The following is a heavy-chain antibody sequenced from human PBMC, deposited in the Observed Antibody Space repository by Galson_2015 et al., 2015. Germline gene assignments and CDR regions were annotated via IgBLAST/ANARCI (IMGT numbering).Heavy chain of an antibody. CDR3: AKDRRAVVMSAIDH. J-gene: IGHJ4*02. CDR2: LSHTGSSI. Sequence: SLRLSCAASGFTFSSSAMNWVRQAPGKGLEWVSALSHTGSSIYYADSVKGRFTISRDNSKNTLYLHLNSLRADDTAVYYCAKDRRAVVMSAIDHWGQGTQVTVSP. V-gene: IGHV3-23*01. CDR1: GFTFSSSA. D-gene: IGHD2-21*02.